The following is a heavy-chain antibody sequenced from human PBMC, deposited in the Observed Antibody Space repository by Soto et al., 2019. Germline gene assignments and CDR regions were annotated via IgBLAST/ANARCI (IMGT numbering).Heavy chain of an antibody. V-gene: IGHV3-9*01. Sequence: PGGSLRLSCAASGFTFDDYAMHWVRQAPGKGLEWVSGIDYNSGSFGYADSVKGRFTISRDNAKNSLYLQMNNLRAEDTALYYCAKSGGSGSYYNTPFDSWGQGTQVTVSS. CDR2: IDYNSGSF. D-gene: IGHD3-10*01. CDR1: GFTFDDYA. J-gene: IGHJ4*02. CDR3: AKSGGSGSYYNTPFDS.